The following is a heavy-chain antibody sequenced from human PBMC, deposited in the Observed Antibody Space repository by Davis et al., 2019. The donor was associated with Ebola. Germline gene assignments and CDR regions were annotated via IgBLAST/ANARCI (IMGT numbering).Heavy chain of an antibody. Sequence: AASVKVSCKASGGTFSSYAISWVRQAPGQGLEWMGGIIPIFGTANYAQKFQGRVTMTRDTSTSTVYMELSSLRSEDTAVYYCARDSSINWNYLTDYWGQGTLVTVSS. J-gene: IGHJ4*02. CDR3: ARDSSINWNYLTDY. V-gene: IGHV1-69*05. D-gene: IGHD1-7*01. CDR2: IIPIFGTA. CDR1: GGTFSSYA.